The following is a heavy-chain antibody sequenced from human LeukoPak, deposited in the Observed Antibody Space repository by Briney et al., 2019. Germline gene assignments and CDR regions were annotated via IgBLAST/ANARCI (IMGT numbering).Heavy chain of an antibody. Sequence: PGGSLRLSCAASTFTFSSYGMHWVRQAPGKGLEWVAFIQYDGNKRYYADSVKGRFTISRDNSKNTLYLQMNSLRPEDTALYYCANTMYSSAWSPFDYWGRGILVTVSS. J-gene: IGHJ4*02. CDR1: TFTFSSYG. CDR2: IQYDGNKR. V-gene: IGHV3-30*02. CDR3: ANTMYSSAWSPFDY. D-gene: IGHD6-19*01.